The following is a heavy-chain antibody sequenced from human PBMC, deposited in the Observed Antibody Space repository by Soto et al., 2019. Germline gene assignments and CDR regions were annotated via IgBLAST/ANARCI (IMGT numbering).Heavy chain of an antibody. D-gene: IGHD3-10*01. V-gene: IGHV1-8*02. CDR3: ASTGRLGGYYYYGMDV. CDR2: MNPNSGNT. CDR1: GGTFSSYA. J-gene: IGHJ6*02. Sequence: ASVKVSCKASGGTFSSYAISWVRQAPGQGLEWMGWMNPNSGNTGYAQKFQGRVTMTRNTSISTAYMELSSLGSEDTAVYYCASTGRLGGYYYYGMDVWGQGTTVTVSS.